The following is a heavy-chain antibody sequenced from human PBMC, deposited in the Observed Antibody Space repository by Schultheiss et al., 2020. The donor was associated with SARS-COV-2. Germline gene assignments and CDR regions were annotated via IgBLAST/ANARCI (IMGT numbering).Heavy chain of an antibody. CDR2: ISSSSSYI. J-gene: IGHJ4*02. D-gene: IGHD3-3*01. Sequence: GESLKISCAASGFTFSDYYMSWIRQAPGKGLEWVSYISSSSSYIYYADSVKGRFTISRDNAKNSLYLQMNSLRAEDTALYYCAKDIEFTIFGVQGFDYWGQGTLVTVSS. CDR1: GFTFSDYY. V-gene: IGHV3-11*05. CDR3: AKDIEFTIFGVQGFDY.